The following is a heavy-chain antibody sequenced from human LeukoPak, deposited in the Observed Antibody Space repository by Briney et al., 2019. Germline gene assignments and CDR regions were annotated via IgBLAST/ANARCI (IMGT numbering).Heavy chain of an antibody. D-gene: IGHD6-13*01. CDR3: ARDLSTSWSAEY. CDR2: INWNGGST. V-gene: IGHV3-20*04. CDR1: GFTFDAYG. J-gene: IGHJ4*02. Sequence: GGSLRLSCAASGFTFDAYGMSWVRQAPGKGLEWVSGINWNGGSTGYADSVKGRFTISRDNAKNSLYLQLNSLRAEDTALYYCARDLSTSWSAEYWGQGTLVTVSS.